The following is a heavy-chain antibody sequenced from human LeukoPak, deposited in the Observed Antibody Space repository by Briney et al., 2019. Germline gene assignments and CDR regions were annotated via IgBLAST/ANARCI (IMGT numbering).Heavy chain of an antibody. Sequence: ASVKVSCKASGYTFTSYYMHWVRQAPGQGLEWMGIINPSGGSTSYAQKFQGRVTMTRDTSTSTVYMELSSLRSEDTAVYYCARIYCSGGSCYYGFDSWGQGTLVTVSS. D-gene: IGHD2-15*01. CDR3: ARIYCSGGSCYYGFDS. CDR1: GYTFTSYY. V-gene: IGHV1-46*01. CDR2: INPSGGST. J-gene: IGHJ4*02.